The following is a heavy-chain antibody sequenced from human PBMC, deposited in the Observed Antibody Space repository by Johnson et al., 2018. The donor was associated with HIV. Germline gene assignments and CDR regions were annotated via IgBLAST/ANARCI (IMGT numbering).Heavy chain of an antibody. D-gene: IGHD6-6*01. J-gene: IGHJ3*02. CDR2: ISYDGSNK. CDR3: ARGIGSSSSVPDAFDI. Sequence: VQLVESGGGVVRPGGSLRLSCAASGFTFDDYGMSWVRQAPGKGLEWVAVISYDGSNKYYADSVKGRFTISRDNSKNTLYLQMNSLRAEDTAVYYCARGIGSSSSVPDAFDIWGQGTMVTVSS. CDR1: GFTFDDYG. V-gene: IGHV3-30*03.